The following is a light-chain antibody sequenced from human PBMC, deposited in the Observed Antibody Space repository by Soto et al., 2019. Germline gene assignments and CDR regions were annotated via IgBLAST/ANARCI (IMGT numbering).Light chain of an antibody. J-gene: IGLJ1*01. CDR3: SSYRGSSSLGYG. CDR2: DVS. CDR1: SSDVGGYNY. Sequence: QSALTQPASVSGSPGQSITISCTGTSSDVGGYNYVSWYQQHPGKAPKLMIYDVSNRPSGVSNRFSGSKSGNTASLTISGLQAEDEVDYCCSSYRGSSSLGYGCGTGTKVTVL. V-gene: IGLV2-14*01.